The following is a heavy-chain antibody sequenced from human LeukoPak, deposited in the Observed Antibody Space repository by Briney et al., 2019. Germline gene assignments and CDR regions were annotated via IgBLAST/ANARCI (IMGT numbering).Heavy chain of an antibody. Sequence: GESLKISCKGSGYRFTSYWIGWVRQMSGKGLEWMGIIHPNDFNTRYSPSFQGQVTFSADKSISTAYLQWSSLKASDTAMYYCARPGSGWSLDYWGQGTLVTVSS. CDR3: ARPGSGWSLDY. D-gene: IGHD6-19*01. J-gene: IGHJ4*02. CDR2: IHPNDFNT. CDR1: GYRFTSYW. V-gene: IGHV5-51*01.